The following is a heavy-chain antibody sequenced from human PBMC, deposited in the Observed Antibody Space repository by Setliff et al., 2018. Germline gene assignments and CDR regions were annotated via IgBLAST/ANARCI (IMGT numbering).Heavy chain of an antibody. Sequence: ETLSLTCSVSGGSISIYFWNWIRQPAGKGLEWIGRISTSGSTTYNPSLKSRVTMSVDTSKNHFSLKLSSVTAADTAVYYCARDTGWYYFDYWGQGTLVTVSS. V-gene: IGHV4-4*07. CDR3: ARDTGWYYFDY. D-gene: IGHD6-19*01. CDR1: GGSISIYF. J-gene: IGHJ4*02. CDR2: ISTSGST.